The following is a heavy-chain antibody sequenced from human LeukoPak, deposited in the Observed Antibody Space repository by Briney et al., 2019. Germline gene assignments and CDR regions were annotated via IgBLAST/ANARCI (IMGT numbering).Heavy chain of an antibody. CDR1: GYTFTGYY. V-gene: IGHV1-2*02. Sequence: ASLKVSCKASGYTFTGYYLHWVRQAPGQGLEWMGWINPNSGGTNYAQKFQGMVTMTRDTSISTAYVELSRLRSDDTAVYYCARDPGDYGGNRFDYWGQGTLVTISS. D-gene: IGHD4-23*01. CDR2: INPNSGGT. CDR3: ARDPGDYGGNRFDY. J-gene: IGHJ4*02.